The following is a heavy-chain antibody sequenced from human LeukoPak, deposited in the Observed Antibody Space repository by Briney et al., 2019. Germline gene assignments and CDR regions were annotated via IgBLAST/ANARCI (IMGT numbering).Heavy chain of an antibody. Sequence: GGSLRLSCAASGFTFSSYAMSWVRQAPRKGLEWVSGISGSGGSTYYADSVKGRFTISRDNSKNTVYLQMSSLRAEDTAVYYCAKVPHDYGEKYYFDYWGQGTLVTVSS. J-gene: IGHJ4*02. CDR2: ISGSGGST. CDR3: AKVPHDYGEKYYFDY. CDR1: GFTFSSYA. V-gene: IGHV3-23*01. D-gene: IGHD4-17*01.